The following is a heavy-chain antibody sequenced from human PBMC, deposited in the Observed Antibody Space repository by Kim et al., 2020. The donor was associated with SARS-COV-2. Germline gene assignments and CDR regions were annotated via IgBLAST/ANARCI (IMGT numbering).Heavy chain of an antibody. V-gene: IGHV3-74*01. Sequence: GGSLRLSCAASGFTFRNYWMHWVRQAPGKGLVWVSRIDSDGSPTSYADSVKGRFTISRDNAKNTLYLHMNSLRAEDTAVYYCARRSGGNPYWYFDLWGRGTLVTVSS. CDR2: IDSDGSPT. CDR1: GFTFRNYW. CDR3: ARRSGGNPYWYFDL. D-gene: IGHD2-15*01. J-gene: IGHJ2*01.